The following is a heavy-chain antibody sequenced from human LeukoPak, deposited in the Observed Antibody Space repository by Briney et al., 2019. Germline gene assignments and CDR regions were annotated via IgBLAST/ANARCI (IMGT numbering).Heavy chain of an antibody. J-gene: IGHJ4*02. CDR3: ARMMDSSSWYYFDY. V-gene: IGHV2-70*04. D-gene: IGHD6-13*01. CDR1: GFSLSTSGMR. Sequence: SGPTLVHPTPALTLTCTFSGFSLSTSGMRVSWIRQPPVKALEWLALIDWDDDKFYSTSLKTRLTISKDTSKNQVVLTMTNMDPVDTATYYCARMMDSSSWYYFDYWGQGTLVTVSS. CDR2: IDWDDDK.